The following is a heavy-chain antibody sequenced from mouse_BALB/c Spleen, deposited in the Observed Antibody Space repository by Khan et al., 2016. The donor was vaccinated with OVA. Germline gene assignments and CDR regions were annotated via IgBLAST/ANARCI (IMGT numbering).Heavy chain of an antibody. V-gene: IGHV5-9-3*01. CDR1: GFTFSGYA. CDR3: ARPPITTIVATSYWFFDV. CDR2: ISSGDSYT. Sequence: EVPLVESGGDLVKPGGSLKLSCAASGFTFSGYALSWVRQTPEKRLEWVATISSGDSYTYYPDSVQGRFTISRDNVKNTLYLQMSSLRSEDTAMYYCARPPITTIVATSYWFFDVWGAGTTVTVSS. J-gene: IGHJ1*01. D-gene: IGHD1-1*01.